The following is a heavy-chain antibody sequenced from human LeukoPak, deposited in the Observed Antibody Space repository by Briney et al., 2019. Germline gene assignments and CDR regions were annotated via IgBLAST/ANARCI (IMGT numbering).Heavy chain of an antibody. CDR1: GGSTSPYF. J-gene: IGHJ5*02. D-gene: IGHD3-10*01. Sequence: KPSETLSLTCTVSGGSTSPYFWSWFRQPPGKGLEWIGYISYTGSTIYSPSLKSRVTISVDTSKNQFSLQLTSVTAADTAVYYCARDDYRGVTNFDPWGQGTLVTVSS. CDR2: ISYTGST. V-gene: IGHV4-59*01. CDR3: ARDDYRGVTNFDP.